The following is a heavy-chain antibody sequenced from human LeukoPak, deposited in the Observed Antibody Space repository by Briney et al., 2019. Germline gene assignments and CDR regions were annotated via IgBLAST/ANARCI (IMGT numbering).Heavy chain of an antibody. CDR3: AKRPSGSYYTQYYFDY. D-gene: IGHD3-10*01. V-gene: IGHV3-23*01. CDR1: GFTFSSYA. CDR2: ISGSGGST. Sequence: GGSLRLSCAASGFTFSSYAMSWVRQAPGKGLEWVSAISGSGGSTYYADSVKGRFTISRDNSKNTLYLQMNSPRAEDTAVYYCAKRPSGSYYTQYYFDYWGQGTLVTVSS. J-gene: IGHJ4*02.